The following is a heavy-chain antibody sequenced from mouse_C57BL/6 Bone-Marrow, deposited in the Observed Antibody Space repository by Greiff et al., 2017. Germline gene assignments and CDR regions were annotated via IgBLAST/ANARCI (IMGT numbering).Heavy chain of an antibody. J-gene: IGHJ1*03. CDR3: AITTVVSSSYWYFDV. CDR1: GYTFTDYY. Sequence: QVQLQQSGAELVRPGASVKLSCKASGYTFTDYYINWVKQRPGQGLEWIARIYPGSGNTYYNEKFKGKATLTAEKSSSTAYMQLSSLTSEDSAVYFCAITTVVSSSYWYFDVWGTGTTVTVSS. V-gene: IGHV1-76*01. D-gene: IGHD1-1*01. CDR2: IYPGSGNT.